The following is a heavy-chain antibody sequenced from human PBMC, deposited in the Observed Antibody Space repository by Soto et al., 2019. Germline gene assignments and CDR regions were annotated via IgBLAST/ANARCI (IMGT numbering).Heavy chain of an antibody. V-gene: IGHV1-8*01. Sequence: QVPLVQSGAEVKKPGASVKVSCKASGYTFTSYDINWVRQATGQGLEWMGWMNPNSGNTGYAQKFQGRVTMTRNTSISTAYMELSSLRSEDTAVYYCARGSPIRDGYSLGGAFGYWGQGTLVTVSS. J-gene: IGHJ4*02. CDR1: GYTFTSYD. D-gene: IGHD2-15*01. CDR2: MNPNSGNT. CDR3: ARGSPIRDGYSLGGAFGY.